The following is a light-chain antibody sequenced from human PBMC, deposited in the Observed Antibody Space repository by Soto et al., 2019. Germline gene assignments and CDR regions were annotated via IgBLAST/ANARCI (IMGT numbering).Light chain of an antibody. Sequence: QSALTQPASVSGSPGQSITISCTGTSSDVGGYNYVSWYQLHPGKAPKLIIYEVSNRPSGVSNRFSGSKSDNTASLTISGLQAEDEADYYCISYTSSTAYVFGTGTKLTVL. CDR3: ISYTSSTAYV. V-gene: IGLV2-14*01. CDR1: SSDVGGYNY. CDR2: EVS. J-gene: IGLJ1*01.